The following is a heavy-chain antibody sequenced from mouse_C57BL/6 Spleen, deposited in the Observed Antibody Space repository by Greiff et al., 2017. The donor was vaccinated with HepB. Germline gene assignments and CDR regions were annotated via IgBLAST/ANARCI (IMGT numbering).Heavy chain of an antibody. CDR1: GYAFSSSW. D-gene: IGHD3-2*02. CDR2: IYPGDGDT. V-gene: IGHV1-82*01. J-gene: IGHJ2*01. CDR3: ARGRTAQAPFDY. Sequence: VKLMESGPELVKPGASVKISCKASGYAFSSSWMNWVKQRPGKGLEWIGRIYPGDGDTNYNGKFKGKATLTADKSSSTAYMQLSSLTSEDSAVYFCARGRTAQAPFDYWGQGTTLTVSS.